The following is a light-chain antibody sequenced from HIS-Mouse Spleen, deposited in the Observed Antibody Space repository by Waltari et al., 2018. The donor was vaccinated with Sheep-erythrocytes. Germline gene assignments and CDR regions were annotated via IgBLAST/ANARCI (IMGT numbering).Light chain of an antibody. Sequence: SELTQDPAVSVALGQTVRITCPGDSLRSYYASWYQQKPGQAPVLVIYGKNNRPSGIPDRFSGSSSGNTASLTITGAQAEDEADYYCNSRDSSGNHVVFGGGTKLTVL. CDR1: SLRSYY. V-gene: IGLV3-19*01. CDR2: GKN. J-gene: IGLJ2*01. CDR3: NSRDSSGNHVV.